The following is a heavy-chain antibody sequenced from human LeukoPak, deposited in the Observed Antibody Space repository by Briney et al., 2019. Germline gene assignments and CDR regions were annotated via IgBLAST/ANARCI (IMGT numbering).Heavy chain of an antibody. D-gene: IGHD4-17*01. CDR1: GGSISSGDYY. Sequence: PSETLSLTCTVSGGSISSGDYYWSWIRQPPGKGLEWIGYIYYSGSTYYNPSLKSRVTISVDTSRNQFSLKLSFVTAADTAVYYCARGPHDYGDYYFDYWGQGTLVTVSS. V-gene: IGHV4-30-4*01. CDR3: ARGPHDYGDYYFDY. J-gene: IGHJ4*02. CDR2: IYYSGST.